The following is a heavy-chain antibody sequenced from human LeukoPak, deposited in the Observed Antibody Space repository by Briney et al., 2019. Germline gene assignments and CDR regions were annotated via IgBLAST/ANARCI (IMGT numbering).Heavy chain of an antibody. CDR1: GFTFSSYS. Sequence: PGGSLRLSCAASGFTFSSYSMNWVRQAPGKGLEWVSSISSSSSYIYYADSVKGRFTISRDNAKNSLYLQMNSLRAEDTAVYYCARSIEHDYGDYVGVLVWNYWGQGTLVTVSS. CDR2: ISSSSSYI. J-gene: IGHJ4*02. V-gene: IGHV3-21*01. CDR3: ARSIEHDYGDYVGVLVWNY. D-gene: IGHD4-17*01.